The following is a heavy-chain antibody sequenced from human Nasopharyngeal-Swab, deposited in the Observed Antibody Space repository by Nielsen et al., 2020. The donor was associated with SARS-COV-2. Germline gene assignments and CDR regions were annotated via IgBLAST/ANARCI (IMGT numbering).Heavy chain of an antibody. D-gene: IGHD6-13*01. CDR3: ARPGGQQLANDYYYGMDV. CDR2: IIPIFGTA. V-gene: IGHV1-69*13. Sequence: SVKVSCKASGGTFSSYAISWVRQAPGQGPEWMGGIIPIFGTANYAQKFQGRVTITADESTSTAYMELSSLRSEDTAVYYCARPGGQQLANDYYYGMDVWGQGTTVTVSS. CDR1: GGTFSSYA. J-gene: IGHJ6*02.